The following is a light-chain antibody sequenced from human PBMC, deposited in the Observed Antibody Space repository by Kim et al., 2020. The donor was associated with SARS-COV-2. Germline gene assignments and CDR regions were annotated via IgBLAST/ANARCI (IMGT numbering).Light chain of an antibody. V-gene: IGKV1-5*03. Sequence: DIQMTQSPSTLSASVGDRVTITCRASQSISSLLAWYQQKPGKAPKLLNYKASTLESGVPSRFSGSGSGTEFTLTISSLQPDDFASYYCQQYKSYWTFGQGTKVDIK. CDR2: KAS. J-gene: IGKJ1*01. CDR1: QSISSL. CDR3: QQYKSYWT.